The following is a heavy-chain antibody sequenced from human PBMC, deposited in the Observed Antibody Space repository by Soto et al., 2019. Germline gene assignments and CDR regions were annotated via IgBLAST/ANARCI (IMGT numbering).Heavy chain of an antibody. CDR1: GGTFGNSA. V-gene: IGHV1-69*06. J-gene: IGHJ6*02. CDR3: ARSYYGSGSYWFYGMDV. D-gene: IGHD3-10*01. Sequence: QVQLVQSGAEVKKPGSSVKVSCKASGGTFGNSAISWVRQAPGQGLEWMGGIIPSLATGNSAPEFQGRFTITADKSTTTAYMELSSLRSEDTAVYYCARSYYGSGSYWFYGMDVWGQGTTVTVSS. CDR2: IIPSLATG.